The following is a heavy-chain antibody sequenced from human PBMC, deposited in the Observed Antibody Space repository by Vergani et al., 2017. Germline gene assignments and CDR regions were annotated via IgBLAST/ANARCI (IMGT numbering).Heavy chain of an antibody. CDR1: GFSLSTSGVG. CDR3: ARAGIAVPVLWFDP. J-gene: IGHJ5*02. CDR2: IYWDDDK. D-gene: IGHD6-19*01. V-gene: IGHV2-5*02. Sequence: QITLKESGPTLVKPTQTLTLTCTFSGFSLSTSGVGVGWIRQPPGKALEWLALIYWDDDKRYSPSLKSRLTITKDTSKNQVVLTMTNMDPVDTATYYCARAGIAVPVLWFDPWGQGTLVTVSS.